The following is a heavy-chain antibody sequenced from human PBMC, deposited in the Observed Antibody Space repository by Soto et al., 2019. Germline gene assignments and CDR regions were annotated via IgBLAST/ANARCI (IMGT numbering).Heavy chain of an antibody. CDR3: AKVSSARLGCFDS. CDR2: ISMDGDK. D-gene: IGHD3-22*01. CDR1: GFTLRNYG. J-gene: IGHJ5*01. Sequence: GGSLRLSCAASGFTLRNYGMNWVCQAPGKGLEWVALISMDGDKYYADSVKGRFSVSRDTSQNTLYLELSTVRTDAPAVYYCAKVSSARLGCFDSRDQGTRGTVAS. V-gene: IGHV3-30*18.